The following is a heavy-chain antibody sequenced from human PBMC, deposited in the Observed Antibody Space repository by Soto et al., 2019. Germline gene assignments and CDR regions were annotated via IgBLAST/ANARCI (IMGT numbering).Heavy chain of an antibody. CDR3: TTDQVGDILRFLEWIYTPYYYYYMDV. D-gene: IGHD3-3*01. CDR1: GFTFSNAW. Sequence: PGGSLRLSCAASGFTFSNAWMSWVLQAPGKGLEWVGRIKSKTDGGTTDYAAPVKGRFTISRDDSKNTLYLQMNSLKTEDTAVYYCTTDQVGDILRFLEWIYTPYYYYYMDVWGKGTTVTVSS. CDR2: IKSKTDGGTT. J-gene: IGHJ6*03. V-gene: IGHV3-15*01.